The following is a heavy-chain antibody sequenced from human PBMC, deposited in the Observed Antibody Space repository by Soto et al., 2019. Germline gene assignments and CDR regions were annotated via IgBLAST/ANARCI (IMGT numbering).Heavy chain of an antibody. J-gene: IGHJ4*02. CDR3: ARHLSTPGTRGFDS. CDR1: SGSISSANW. Sequence: QVQLQESGPGLVKPSGTLSLTCAVSSGSISSANWWSWVRQPPGKGLEWIGEIYLGGTTNYNPSLKSRVTMSIDNYKNQFFLNLASVTAADTAVYYCARHLSTPGTRGFDSWGQGTLVTGSS. CDR2: IYLGGTT. V-gene: IGHV4-4*02.